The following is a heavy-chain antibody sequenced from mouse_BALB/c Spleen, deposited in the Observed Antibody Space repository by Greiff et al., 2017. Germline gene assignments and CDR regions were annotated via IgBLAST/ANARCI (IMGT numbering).Heavy chain of an antibody. V-gene: IGHV5-17*02. Sequence: VQLKESGGGLVQPGGSRKLSCAASGFTFSSFGMHWVRQAPEKGLEWVAYISSGSSTIYYADTVKGRFTISRDNPKNTLFLQMTSLRSEDTAMYYCAREGGYFGYFDVWGAGTTVTVSS. D-gene: IGHD3-1*01. CDR2: ISSGSSTI. CDR3: AREGGYFGYFDV. CDR1: GFTFSSFG. J-gene: IGHJ1*01.